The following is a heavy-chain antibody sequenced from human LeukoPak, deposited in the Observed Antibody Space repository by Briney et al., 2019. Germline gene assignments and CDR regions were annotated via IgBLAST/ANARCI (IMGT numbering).Heavy chain of an antibody. J-gene: IGHJ4*02. CDR2: IIPILGIA. CDR3: ARALGPYDSSGYTNY. Sequence: ASVKVSCKASGGTFSSYAISWVRQAPGQGLEWMGRIIPILGIANYAQKFQGRVTITADKSTSTANMELSSLRSEDTAVYYCARALGPYDSSGYTNYWGQGTLVTVSS. D-gene: IGHD3-22*01. CDR1: GGTFSSYA. V-gene: IGHV1-69*04.